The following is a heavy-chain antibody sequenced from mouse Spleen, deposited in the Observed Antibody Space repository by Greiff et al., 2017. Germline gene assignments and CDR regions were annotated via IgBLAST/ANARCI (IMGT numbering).Heavy chain of an antibody. J-gene: IGHJ4*01. CDR1: GFTFSSYA. V-gene: IGHV5-4*01. CDR3: AREYYGSKDAMDY. D-gene: IGHD1-1*01. Sequence: EVQLVESGGGLVKPGGSLKLSCAASGFTFSSYAMSWVRQTPEKRLEWVATISDGGPYPYYPDNVKGRFTIAKDNAKNNLYLQMSHLKSEDTAMYYCAREYYGSKDAMDYWGRGTSVTVSS. CDR2: ISDGGPYP.